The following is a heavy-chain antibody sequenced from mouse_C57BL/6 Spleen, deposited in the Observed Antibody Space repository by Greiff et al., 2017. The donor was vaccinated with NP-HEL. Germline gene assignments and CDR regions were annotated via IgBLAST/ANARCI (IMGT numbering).Heavy chain of an antibody. D-gene: IGHD1-1*01. J-gene: IGHJ3*01. Sequence: EVQGVESGGGLVKPGGSLKLSCAASGFTFSSYAMSWVRQTPEKRLEWVATISDGGSYTYYPDNVKGRFTISRDNAKNNLYLQMSHLKSEDTAMYYCARDGSSSWAYWGQGTLVTVSA. CDR2: ISDGGSYT. CDR3: ARDGSSSWAY. V-gene: IGHV5-4*01. CDR1: GFTFSSYA.